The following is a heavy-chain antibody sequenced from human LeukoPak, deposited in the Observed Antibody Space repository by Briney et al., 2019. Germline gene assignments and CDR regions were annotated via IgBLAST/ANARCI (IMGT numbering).Heavy chain of an antibody. CDR1: GFTFSDYC. CDR2: ISSSGSTI. J-gene: IGHJ4*02. CDR3: ARDQPIGYNYGYPFDN. V-gene: IGHV3-11*04. Sequence: GGSLRLSCAASGFTFSDYCMSWIRQAPGKGLEWVSYISSSGSTIYYADSVKGRFTISRDNAKNSLYLQMNNLRVEDTAVYYCARDQPIGYNYGYPFDNWGQGTLVTVSS. D-gene: IGHD5-18*01.